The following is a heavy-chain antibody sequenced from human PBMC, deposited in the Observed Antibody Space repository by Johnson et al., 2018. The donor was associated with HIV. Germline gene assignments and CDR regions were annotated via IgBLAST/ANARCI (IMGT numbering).Heavy chain of an antibody. CDR1: GFTFSSYA. V-gene: IGHV3-30-3*01. CDR3: AREQGSGSYAIHAFDS. J-gene: IGHJ3*02. D-gene: IGHD1-26*01. CDR2: ISYDGSNK. Sequence: QVQLVESGGGVVQPGRSLRLSCAASGFTFSSYAMHWVRQAPGKGLEWVAVISYDGSNKYYADSVKGRFTISRDNSKNTLYLQMNSLRAEDTAVYYCAREQGSGSYAIHAFDSWGQGTMVTVSS.